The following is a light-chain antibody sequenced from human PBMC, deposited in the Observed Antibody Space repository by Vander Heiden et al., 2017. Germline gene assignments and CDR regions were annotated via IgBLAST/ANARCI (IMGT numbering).Light chain of an antibody. J-gene: IGLJ3*02. V-gene: IGLV3-21*02. CDR2: NDN. Sequence: SYVLTQPPSVSVAPGQTARMTCGGNNIGSKSVHWCRQQPGQAPVLVVFNDNGRPSGSPVRFSGYNSGNTANLTISRVEAGDEADDYCQVSDRSSDHWVFGGGTKLTVL. CDR3: QVSDRSSDHWV. CDR1: NIGSKS.